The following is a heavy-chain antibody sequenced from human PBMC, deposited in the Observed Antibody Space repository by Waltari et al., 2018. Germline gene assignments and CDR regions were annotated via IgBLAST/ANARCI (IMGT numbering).Heavy chain of an antibody. CDR2: MQYRGST. J-gene: IGHJ1*01. D-gene: IGHD4-17*01. Sequence: QLQLQESGPGLVKPSETLSLTCTVSGGSISTTYNWGWIRQPPGKGLEWMGNMQYRGSTFYNPSLKGRVTISLDTSKNQFSLRLSSVGAADTAVYFCGRIAFGDDGGYFQHWGQGTLVTVSS. CDR3: GRIAFGDDGGYFQH. CDR1: GGSISTTYN. V-gene: IGHV4-39*01.